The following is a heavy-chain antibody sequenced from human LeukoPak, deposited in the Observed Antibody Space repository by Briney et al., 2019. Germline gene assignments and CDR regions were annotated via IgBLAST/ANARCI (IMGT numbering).Heavy chain of an antibody. Sequence: GGSLILPCAASGFRFSSYAIHWVRQAPGKGLEWVAIIWHDGNTKYYVDSVRGRFIISRDNSKNTVYLQMDSLRAEDTAVYFCVKDRYGDLDDWGQGTLVTASS. J-gene: IGHJ4*02. CDR1: GFRFSSYA. V-gene: IGHV3-30*02. D-gene: IGHD4-17*01. CDR2: IWHDGNTK. CDR3: VKDRYGDLDD.